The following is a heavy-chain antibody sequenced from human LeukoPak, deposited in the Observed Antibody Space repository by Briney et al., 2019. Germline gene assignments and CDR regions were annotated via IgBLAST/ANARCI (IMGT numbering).Heavy chain of an antibody. D-gene: IGHD5-18*01. J-gene: IGHJ6*03. CDR3: ARAGYGYYYYYYMDV. Sequence: GGSLRLSCAASGFTFDDYGMSWVRQAPGKGLEWVSGINWNGGSTGYADSVKGRFTISRDNAKNSLYLQVNSLRAEDTALYYCARAGYGYYYYYYMDVWGKGTTVTVSS. CDR2: INWNGGST. CDR1: GFTFDDYG. V-gene: IGHV3-20*04.